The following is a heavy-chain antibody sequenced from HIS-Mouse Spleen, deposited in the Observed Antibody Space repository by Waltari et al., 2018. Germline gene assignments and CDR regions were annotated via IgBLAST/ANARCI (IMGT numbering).Heavy chain of an antibody. CDR3: AREIPYSSSWYDWYFDL. Sequence: QLQLQESGPGLVTPSETLSLPCPVSGGSISSSSSYWGWIRQPPGKGLEWIGSIYYSGSTYYNPSLKSRVTISVDTSKNQFSLKLSSVTAADTAVYYCAREIPYSSSWYDWYFDLWGRGTLVTVSS. CDR2: IYYSGST. J-gene: IGHJ2*01. D-gene: IGHD6-13*01. CDR1: GGSISSSSSY. V-gene: IGHV4-39*07.